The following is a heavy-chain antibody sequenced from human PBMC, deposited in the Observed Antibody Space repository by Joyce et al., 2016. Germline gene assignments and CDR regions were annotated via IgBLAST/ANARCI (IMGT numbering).Heavy chain of an antibody. D-gene: IGHD4-17*01. J-gene: IGHJ5*02. CDR1: GYTFTSYD. CDR3: ARERNFGDLSFDP. V-gene: IGHV1-8*01. Sequence: QVQLVQSGAEVKKPGASVKVSCKASGYTFTSYDINWVRLAPGQGLEWMGWMNPNSGNTGSAQKFQGRVTMTRNTSISTAYMELSSLRSEDTAVYYCARERNFGDLSFDPWGQGTLVTVSS. CDR2: MNPNSGNT.